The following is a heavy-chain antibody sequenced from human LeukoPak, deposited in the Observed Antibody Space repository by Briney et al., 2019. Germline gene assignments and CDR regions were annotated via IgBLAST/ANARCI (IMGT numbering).Heavy chain of an antibody. V-gene: IGHV3-66*02. CDR1: GFTASSDH. D-gene: IGHD3/OR15-3a*01. CDR2: IYSDGRT. Sequence: SGGSLRLSCAASGFTASSDHMGWVRQAPGKGLEWVSIIYSDGRTYYADSVRGRFTISRDNSKNTLYLQMNSLRAEDTAVYLCARGGTRTFHSFDSWGQGTLVTVSS. J-gene: IGHJ4*02. CDR3: ARGGTRTFHSFDS.